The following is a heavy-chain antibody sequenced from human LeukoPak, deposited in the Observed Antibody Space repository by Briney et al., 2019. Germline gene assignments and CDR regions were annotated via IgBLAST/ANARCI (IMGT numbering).Heavy chain of an antibody. J-gene: IGHJ4*02. CDR1: GYSFTSYW. Sequence: GESLKISCKGSGYSFTSYWIGWVRQMPGKGLEWMGIIYPGDSDTRYSPSFQGQVTISADKSISTAYLQWSSLKASDTAMYYCARFSHSSGWFTGYFDYWGQGILVTVSS. D-gene: IGHD6-19*01. V-gene: IGHV5-51*01. CDR2: IYPGDSDT. CDR3: ARFSHSSGWFTGYFDY.